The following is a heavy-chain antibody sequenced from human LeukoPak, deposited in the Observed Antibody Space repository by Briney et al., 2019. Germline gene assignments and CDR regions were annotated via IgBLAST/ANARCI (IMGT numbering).Heavy chain of an antibody. V-gene: IGHV4-59*01. D-gene: IGHD3-22*01. CDR1: GGSISSYY. Sequence: SETLSLTCTVSGGSISSYYWSWIRRPPGKGLEWIGYIYYSGSTNYSPSLRSRVTISVDTSKNEFSLKLRSVTAADTAEYYCARVTGYMIEDYFDYWGQGTLVTVSS. J-gene: IGHJ4*02. CDR3: ARVTGYMIEDYFDY. CDR2: IYYSGST.